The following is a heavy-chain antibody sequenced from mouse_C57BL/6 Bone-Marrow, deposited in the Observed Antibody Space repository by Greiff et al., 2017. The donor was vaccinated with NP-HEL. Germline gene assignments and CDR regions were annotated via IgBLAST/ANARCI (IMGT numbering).Heavy chain of an antibody. D-gene: IGHD1-1*01. Sequence: DVKLVESGGGLVKPGGSLKLSCAASGFTFSSYAMSWVRQTPEKRLEWVATISDGGSYTYYPDNVKGRFTISRDNAKNNLYLQMSHLKSEDTAMYYCARDWYYGSSYGFAYWGQGTLVAVSA. V-gene: IGHV5-4*01. CDR1: GFTFSSYA. CDR2: ISDGGSYT. J-gene: IGHJ3*01. CDR3: ARDWYYGSSYGFAY.